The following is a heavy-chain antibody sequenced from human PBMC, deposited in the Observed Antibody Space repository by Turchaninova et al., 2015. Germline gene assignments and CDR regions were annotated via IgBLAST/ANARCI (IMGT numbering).Heavy chain of an antibody. CDR3: ARGVPGY. J-gene: IGHJ4*02. CDR2: INHSGST. V-gene: IGHV4-34*01. CDR1: AGSFSGYY. Sequence: QVQLQQWGAGLLKPSETLSLTCAVYAGSFSGYYWSWLRQYPCKALEWIGEINHSGSTNYNPSLKRRVIISVDTSKNQCSLKLSSVTAADTAVYYCARGVPGYWGQGILVTVSS.